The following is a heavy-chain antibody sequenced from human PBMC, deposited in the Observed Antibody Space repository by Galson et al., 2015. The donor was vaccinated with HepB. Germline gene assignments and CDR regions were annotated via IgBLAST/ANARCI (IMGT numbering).Heavy chain of an antibody. Sequence: SLTCAVYGGSFSGYYWSWIRQPPGKGLEWIGEINHSGSTNYNPSLKSRVTISVDTSKNQFSLKLSSVTAADTAVYYCARFIVGATSGGDYYYGMDVWGQGTTVTVSS. J-gene: IGHJ6*02. V-gene: IGHV4-34*01. CDR3: ARFIVGATSGGDYYYGMDV. CDR1: GGSFSGYY. D-gene: IGHD1-26*01. CDR2: INHSGST.